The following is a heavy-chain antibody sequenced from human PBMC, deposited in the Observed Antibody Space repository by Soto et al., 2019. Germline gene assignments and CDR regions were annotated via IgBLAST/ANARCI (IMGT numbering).Heavy chain of an antibody. CDR1: GYTFTSYG. CDR2: ISAYNGNT. J-gene: IGHJ5*02. D-gene: IGHD3-10*01. CDR3: AIRRRGVRSYWFDP. V-gene: IGHV1-18*01. Sequence: ASVKVSCKASGYTFTSYGISWVRQAPGQGLEWMGWISAYNGNTNYAQKLQGRVTMTTDTSTSTAYMELRSLRSDDTAVYYCAIRRRGVRSYWFDPWGQGTLVTVSS.